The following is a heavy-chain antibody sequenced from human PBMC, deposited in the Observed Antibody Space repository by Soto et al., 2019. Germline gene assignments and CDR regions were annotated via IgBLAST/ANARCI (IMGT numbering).Heavy chain of an antibody. Sequence: QVQLVQSGAEVKKPGSSVKVSCKASGGTFSSYAISWVRQAPGQGLEWMGGIIPIFGTANYAQKFQGRVTIAAXXSXSXXYMELSSLRSEDTAVYYCARGDTIFGVVTPDAFDIWGQGTMVTVSS. CDR2: IIPIFGTA. CDR3: ARGDTIFGVVTPDAFDI. CDR1: GGTFSSYA. V-gene: IGHV1-69*12. D-gene: IGHD3-3*01. J-gene: IGHJ3*02.